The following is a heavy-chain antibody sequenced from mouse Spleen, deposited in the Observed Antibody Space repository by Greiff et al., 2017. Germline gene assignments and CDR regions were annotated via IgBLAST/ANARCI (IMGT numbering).Heavy chain of an antibody. CDR1: GYTFTSYW. CDR2: IHPNSGST. Sequence: QVQLQQPGAELVKPGASVKLSCKASGYTFTSYWMHWVKQRPGQGLEWIGMIHPNSGSTNYNEKFKSKATLTVDKSSSTAYMQLSSLTSEDSAVYYCARGDYYYGSSQTGDYWGQGTSVTVSS. D-gene: IGHD1-1*01. CDR3: ARGDYYYGSSQTGDY. J-gene: IGHJ4*01. V-gene: IGHV1-64*01.